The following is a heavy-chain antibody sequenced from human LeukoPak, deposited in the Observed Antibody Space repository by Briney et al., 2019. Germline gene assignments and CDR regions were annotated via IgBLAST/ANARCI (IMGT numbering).Heavy chain of an antibody. CDR3: ARGSVLQYFDWSPRDWFDP. D-gene: IGHD3-9*01. CDR1: GGSFSGYY. J-gene: IGHJ5*02. CDR2: INHSGST. V-gene: IGHV4-34*01. Sequence: SETLSLTCAVYGGSFSGYYWSWIRQPPGKGLEWIGEINHSGSTNYNPSLKSRVTISVDTSKNQFSLKLSSVTAADTAVYYCARGSVLQYFDWSPRDWFDPWGQGTLVTVSS.